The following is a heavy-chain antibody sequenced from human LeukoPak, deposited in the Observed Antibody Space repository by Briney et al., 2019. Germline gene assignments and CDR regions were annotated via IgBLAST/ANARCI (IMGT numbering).Heavy chain of an antibody. Sequence: PGGSLRLSCAASGFTFSSYEMNWVRQAPGKGLEWVSYISTGSSTIYYADSVKGRFTISRDNAEKSLSLQMNSLRAEDTAVYYCARAAKSFNCKGHYYGMDVWGQGTTVTVSS. V-gene: IGHV3-48*03. CDR3: ARAAKSFNCKGHYYGMDV. D-gene: IGHD1-1*01. CDR2: ISTGSSTI. J-gene: IGHJ6*02. CDR1: GFTFSSYE.